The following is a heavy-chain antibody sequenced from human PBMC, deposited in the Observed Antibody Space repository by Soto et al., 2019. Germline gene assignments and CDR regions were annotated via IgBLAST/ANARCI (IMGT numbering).Heavy chain of an antibody. D-gene: IGHD3-3*01. J-gene: IGHJ4*02. Sequence: ASVKVSCKASGYTFTGYYMHWVRQAPGQGLEWMGWINPNSGGTNYAQKFQGRVTMTRDTSISTAYMELSRLRSDDTAVYYCARGLRFLEWLLFHDWREGPLVTV. CDR2: INPNSGGT. CDR1: GYTFTGYY. V-gene: IGHV1-2*02. CDR3: ARGLRFLEWLLFHD.